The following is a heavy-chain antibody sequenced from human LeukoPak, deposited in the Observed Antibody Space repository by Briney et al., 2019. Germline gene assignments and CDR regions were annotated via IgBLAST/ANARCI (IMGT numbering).Heavy chain of an antibody. V-gene: IGHV3-23*01. D-gene: IGHD3-3*01. CDR3: ACTNFGVVISRGYGMDV. CDR1: GFTFSSYA. J-gene: IGHJ6*02. CDR2: ISGSGGST. Sequence: GGSLRLSCAASGFTFSSYAMSWVRQAPGKGLEWVSAISGSGGSTYYADSVKGRFTISRDNSKNTLYLQMNSLRAEDTAVYYCACTNFGVVISRGYGMDVWGRGTTVTVSS.